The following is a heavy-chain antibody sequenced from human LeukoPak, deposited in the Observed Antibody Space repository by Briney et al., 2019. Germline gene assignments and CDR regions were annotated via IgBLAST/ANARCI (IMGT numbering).Heavy chain of an antibody. D-gene: IGHD3-22*01. J-gene: IGHJ1*01. CDR3: AREDLYYYDSSGSEYFQH. CDR2: INPNSGGT. CDR1: GYTFTGYY. Sequence: ASVKVSCKASGYTFTGYYMHWVRQAPGQGLEWMGWINPNSGGTNYAQKFQGRLTMTRDTSISTAYMELSRLRSDDTAVYYCAREDLYYYDSSGSEYFQHWGQGTLVTVSS. V-gene: IGHV1-2*02.